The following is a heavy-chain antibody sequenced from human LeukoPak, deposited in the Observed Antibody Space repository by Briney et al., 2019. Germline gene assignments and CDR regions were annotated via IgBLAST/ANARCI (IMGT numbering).Heavy chain of an antibody. D-gene: IGHD3-22*01. CDR2: INHSGST. CDR3: ARDAAGAPNSSGYSGPWYFDL. CDR1: GGSFSGYY. Sequence: SETLSLTCAVYGGSFSGYYWSWTRQPPGKGLEWIGEINHSGSTNYNPSLKSRVTISVDTSKNQFSLKLSSVTAADTAVYYCARDAAGAPNSSGYSGPWYFDLWGRGTLVTVSS. J-gene: IGHJ2*01. V-gene: IGHV4-34*01.